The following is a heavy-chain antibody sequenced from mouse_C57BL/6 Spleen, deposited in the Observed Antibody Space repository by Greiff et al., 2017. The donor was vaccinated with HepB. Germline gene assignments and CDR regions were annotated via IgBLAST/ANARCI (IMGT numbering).Heavy chain of an antibody. J-gene: IGHJ4*01. CDR3: ARKYYYAMDY. CDR2: IDPSDSYT. CDR1: GYTFTSYW. V-gene: IGHV1-50*01. Sequence: QVQLQQPGAELVKPGASVKLSCKASGYTFTSYWMQWVKQRPGQGLEWIGEIDPSDSYTNYNQKFKGKATLTVDTSSSKAYMQLSSLTSEDSAVYYCARKYYYAMDYWGQGTSVTVSS.